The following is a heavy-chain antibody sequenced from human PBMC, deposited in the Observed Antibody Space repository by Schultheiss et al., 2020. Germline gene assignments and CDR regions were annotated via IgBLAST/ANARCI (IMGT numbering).Heavy chain of an antibody. CDR3: ARGTFYGMDV. CDR1: GFTFTNYA. D-gene: IGHD3-16*01. J-gene: IGHJ6*02. V-gene: IGHV3-23*01. Sequence: GGSLRLSCAASGFTFTNYAMFWVRQAPGKGLEWVSAISGSGGSTYYADSVKGRFTISRDNSKNTLYLQMNSLRAEDTAVYYCARGTFYGMDVWGQGTTVTVSS. CDR2: ISGSGGST.